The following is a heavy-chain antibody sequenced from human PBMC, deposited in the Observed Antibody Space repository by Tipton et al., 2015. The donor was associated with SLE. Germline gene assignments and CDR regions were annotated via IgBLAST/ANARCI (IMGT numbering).Heavy chain of an antibody. CDR1: GGSISSSSYY. D-gene: IGHD1-1*01. CDR3: ARSYTWKRYYFDY. CDR2: IYYGGST. J-gene: IGHJ4*02. Sequence: LRLSCTVSGGSISSSSYYWGWIRQPPGKGLEWIGGIYYGGSTSYNPSLNSRLTISVDTSKNQFSLKLSPVAAADTAVYYCARSYTWKRYYFDYWGQGTLVTVSS. V-gene: IGHV4-39*01.